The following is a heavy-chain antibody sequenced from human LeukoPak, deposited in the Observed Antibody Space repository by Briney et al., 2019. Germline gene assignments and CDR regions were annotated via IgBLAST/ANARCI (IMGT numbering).Heavy chain of an antibody. J-gene: IGHJ4*02. D-gene: IGHD6-13*01. CDR3: ARDRGIIAAAGTLD. V-gene: IGHV3-48*03. CDR1: GFTFSSYE. CDR2: ISSSGSTI. Sequence: PGGSLRLSCAASGFTFSSYEMNWVRQAPGKGLEWVSYISSSGSTIYYADSVKGRFTISRDNAKNSLYLQMNSLRAEDTAVYYCARDRGIIAAAGTLDWGQGTLVTVSS.